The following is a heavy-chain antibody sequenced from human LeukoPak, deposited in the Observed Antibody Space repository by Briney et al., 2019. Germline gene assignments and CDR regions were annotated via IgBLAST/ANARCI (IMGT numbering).Heavy chain of an antibody. CDR3: AKDVGNYPYYFDY. J-gene: IGHJ4*02. V-gene: IGHV3-23*01. Sequence: GGSPRLSCAASGFIFSSYAMSWVRQAPGKGLEWVSGISGGGGSTYYADSVKGRFTISRDNSKNTLYLQMNSLRAEDTAIYYCAKDVGNYPYYFDYWGQGTRVTVSS. CDR1: GFIFSSYA. D-gene: IGHD1-7*01. CDR2: ISGGGGST.